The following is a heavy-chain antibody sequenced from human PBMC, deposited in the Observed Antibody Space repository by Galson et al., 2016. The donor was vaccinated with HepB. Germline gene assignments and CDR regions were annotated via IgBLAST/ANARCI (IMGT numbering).Heavy chain of an antibody. CDR1: GFTFSSYA. V-gene: IGHV3-30*04. D-gene: IGHD1-26*01. Sequence: SLRLSCAASGFTFSSYALHWVRRAPGKGLEWVAVISYDGSNNYYADSVKGRFTISRDNSNNTLYLQMNSLRPEDTAVYTCARDGRGVGARGAHDYWGQGTLVTVSS. J-gene: IGHJ4*02. CDR2: ISYDGSNN. CDR3: ARDGRGVGARGAHDY.